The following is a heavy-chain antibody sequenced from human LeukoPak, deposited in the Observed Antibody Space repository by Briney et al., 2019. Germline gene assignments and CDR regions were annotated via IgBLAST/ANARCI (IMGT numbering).Heavy chain of an antibody. CDR3: AREYYYESNNHIALGF. V-gene: IGHV4-59*01. J-gene: IGHJ4*02. Sequence: SETLSLTCTVSGGSISSYYWSWVRQPPGKGLEWIGYIHYSGSTNSNPSLKSRVAISIDTSKNQFSLRLSSVTAADTAVYYCAREYYYESNNHIALGFWGQGTLVTVSS. CDR2: IHYSGST. D-gene: IGHD3-22*01. CDR1: GGSISSYY.